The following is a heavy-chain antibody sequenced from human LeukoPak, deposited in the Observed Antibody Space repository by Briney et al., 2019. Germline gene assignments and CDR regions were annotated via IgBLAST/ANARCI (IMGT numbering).Heavy chain of an antibody. D-gene: IGHD2-2*01. CDR2: IYPGDSDT. Sequence: GESLKISCKGSGYSFTSYWIGWVRQMPGKGLEWTGIIYPGDSDTRYSPSFQGQVTISADKSISTAYLQWSSLKASDTAMYHCARAGFVVVPAASQVDAFDIWGQGTMVTVSS. J-gene: IGHJ3*02. V-gene: IGHV5-51*01. CDR1: GYSFTSYW. CDR3: ARAGFVVVPAASQVDAFDI.